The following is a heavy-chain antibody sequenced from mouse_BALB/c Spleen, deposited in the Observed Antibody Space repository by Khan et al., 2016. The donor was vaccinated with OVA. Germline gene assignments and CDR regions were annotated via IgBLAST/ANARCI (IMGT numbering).Heavy chain of an antibody. Sequence: QIQLVQSGPELKKPGETVKISCKASGYTFTNYGMNWVKQAPGKGLKWMGWINTYTGEPTYVDDLKGRFAFSMETSASTAYLQINDLKNEDMATYFCARVGYSGTMDYWGQGTSVTVSS. CDR1: GYTFTNYG. D-gene: IGHD2-14*01. CDR2: INTYTGEP. J-gene: IGHJ4*01. V-gene: IGHV9-1*02. CDR3: ARVGYSGTMDY.